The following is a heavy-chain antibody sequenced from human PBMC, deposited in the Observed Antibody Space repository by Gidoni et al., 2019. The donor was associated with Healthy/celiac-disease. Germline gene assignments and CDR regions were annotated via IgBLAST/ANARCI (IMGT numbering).Heavy chain of an antibody. D-gene: IGHD2-15*01. V-gene: IGHV3-9*01. CDR2: ISWNSGSI. CDR1: GFPFDDYA. CDR3: AKGAVVVAATPFDY. J-gene: IGHJ4*02. Sequence: EVQLVESGGGLVQPGRSLILSCAAPGFPFDDYAMHWVRQAPGKGLEWVSGISWNSGSIGYADSVKGRFTISRDNAKNSLYLQMNSLRAEDTALYYCAKGAVVVAATPFDYWGQGTLVTVSS.